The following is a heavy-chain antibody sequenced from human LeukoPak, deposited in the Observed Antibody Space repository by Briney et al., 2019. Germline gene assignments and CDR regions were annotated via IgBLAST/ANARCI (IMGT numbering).Heavy chain of an antibody. D-gene: IGHD3-3*01. V-gene: IGHV1-18*01. CDR3: ARVNNYDFLSTFDY. Sequence: ASVKVSCKAPGYTFSSYGISWVRQAPGQGLEWMGWISAYNGNTNYAQNLQGRVTMTTDTSTSTAYMEVRSLRSDDTAVYYCARVNNYDFLSTFDYWGQGTLVTVSS. J-gene: IGHJ4*02. CDR2: ISAYNGNT. CDR1: GYTFSSYG.